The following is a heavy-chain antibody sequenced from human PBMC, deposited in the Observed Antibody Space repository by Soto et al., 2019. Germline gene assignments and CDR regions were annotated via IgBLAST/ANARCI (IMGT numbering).Heavy chain of an antibody. CDR1: GYTLTELS. CDR3: ATAPNTLGPKYYYYGMDV. CDR2: FDPEDGET. V-gene: IGHV1-24*01. Sequence: ASVKVSCKVSGYTLTELSMHWLRQAPGKGLEWMGGFDPEDGETIYAQKFQGRVTMTEDTSTDTAYMELSSLRSEDTAVYYCATAPNTLGPKYYYYGMDVWGQGTTVTVSS. J-gene: IGHJ6*02. D-gene: IGHD3-16*01.